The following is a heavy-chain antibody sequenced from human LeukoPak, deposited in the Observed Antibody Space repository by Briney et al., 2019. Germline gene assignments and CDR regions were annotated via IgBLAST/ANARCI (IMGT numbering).Heavy chain of an antibody. CDR3: AKNQPLVRGVTPPWY. CDR1: GFTFSSYA. V-gene: IGHV3-23*01. J-gene: IGHJ4*02. CDR2: ISGSGGST. Sequence: GGSLRLSCAASGFTFSSYAMSWVRQAPGRGLEWVSAISGSGGSTYYADSVKGRFTISRDNSWNTLYLQMNSLRAEDTAVYYCAKNQPLVRGVTPPWYWGQGTLVTVSS. D-gene: IGHD3-10*01.